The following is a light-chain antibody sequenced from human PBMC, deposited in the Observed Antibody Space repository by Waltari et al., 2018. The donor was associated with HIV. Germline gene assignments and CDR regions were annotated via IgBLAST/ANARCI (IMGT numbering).Light chain of an antibody. CDR2: EVN. V-gene: IGLV2-8*01. Sequence: QSALTQPPSASGSPGQSVAISCTGTSNDVGGYNYVSWYQHHPGKAPKLMLYEVNNRPSGVPDRFSGAKSGNTASRTVSGLQAEDEADYYCSSYAGTNNPVVFGGGTTLTVL. CDR1: SNDVGGYNY. CDR3: SSYAGTNNPVV. J-gene: IGLJ2*01.